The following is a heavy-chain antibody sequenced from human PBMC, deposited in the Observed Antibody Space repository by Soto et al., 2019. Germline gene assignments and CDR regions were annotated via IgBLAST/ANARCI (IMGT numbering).Heavy chain of an antibody. Sequence: QVQLVESGGGVVQPGRSLRLSCAASGFTFSSYAMHWVRQASGKRLEWVAVISYDGSNKYYADSVKGRFTISRDNSKNTLYLQMNSLRAEDTAVYYCARDGNGDWGQGTLVTVSS. D-gene: IGHD1-1*01. CDR1: GFTFSSYA. V-gene: IGHV3-30-3*01. J-gene: IGHJ4*02. CDR3: ARDGNGD. CDR2: ISYDGSNK.